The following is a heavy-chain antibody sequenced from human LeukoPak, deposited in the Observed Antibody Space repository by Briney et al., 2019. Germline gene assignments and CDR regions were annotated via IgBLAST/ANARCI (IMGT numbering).Heavy chain of an antibody. CDR1: GYTLTELS. J-gene: IGHJ5*02. CDR3: ATVRVYCSSTSCYFPLFDP. V-gene: IGHV1-24*01. D-gene: IGHD2-2*01. Sequence: GASVKVSCKVSGYTLTELSMHWVRQAPGKGLEWMGGFDPEDGETIYAQKFQGRVTMTGDTSTDTAYMELSSLRSEDTAVYYCATVRVYCSSTSCYFPLFDPWGQGTLVTVSS. CDR2: FDPEDGET.